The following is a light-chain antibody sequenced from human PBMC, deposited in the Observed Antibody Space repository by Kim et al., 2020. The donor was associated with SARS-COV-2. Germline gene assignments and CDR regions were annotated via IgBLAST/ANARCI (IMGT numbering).Light chain of an antibody. CDR1: QSVLHSSNNKNY. V-gene: IGKV4-1*01. CDR2: WAS. J-gene: IGKJ1*01. CDR3: QHRGT. Sequence: LGERATINCKSSQSVLHSSNNKNYLAWYQHKPGQPPKVLIYWASTRESGVPDRFSGSGSETDFTLTISGLQAEDVAVYYCQHRGTFGQGTKVDIK.